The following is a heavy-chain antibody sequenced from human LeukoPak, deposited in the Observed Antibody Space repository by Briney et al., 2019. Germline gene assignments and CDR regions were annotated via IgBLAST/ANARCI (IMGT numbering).Heavy chain of an antibody. J-gene: IGHJ1*01. CDR2: ICSCGRSI. Sequence: PGGPLRLSCVASGLSLNSYHMYCVRESPGKGLEGVAYICSCGRSIDYAYYVKGRFTNSRVNGQSSVFLQMNSLRVEHTAVYYCVPPAAGLHRTISTKYLQDWGQGTLVTVSS. D-gene: IGHD6-13*01. CDR3: VPPAAGLHRTISTKYLQD. CDR1: GLSLNSYH. V-gene: IGHV3-48*03.